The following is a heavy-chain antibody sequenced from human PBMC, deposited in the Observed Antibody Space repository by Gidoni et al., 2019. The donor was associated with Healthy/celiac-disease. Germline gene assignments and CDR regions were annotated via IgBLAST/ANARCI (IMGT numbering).Heavy chain of an antibody. CDR1: GFSLRNARMG. CDR3: ARIYYDSSGYYNYYYYGMDV. CDR2: IFSNDEK. J-gene: IGHJ6*02. D-gene: IGHD3-22*01. Sequence: QVTLKESGPVLVKPTETLTLTCTVYGFSLRNARMGVSWIRQPPGKALEWLAHIFSNDEKSYSTSLKSRLTISKDTSKSQVVLTMTNMDPVDTATYYCARIYYDSSGYYNYYYYGMDVWGQGTTVTVSS. V-gene: IGHV2-26*01.